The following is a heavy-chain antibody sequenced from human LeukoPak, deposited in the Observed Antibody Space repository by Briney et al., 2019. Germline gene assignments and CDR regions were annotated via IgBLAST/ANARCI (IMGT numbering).Heavy chain of an antibody. Sequence: GDPLSPCCAASGFNFSSYAMSLLRLPPGQGLEAVSANSGSGGSTYYADSLKGRFTISRDNSKITLFLQMNRLRAGDTAVYYCAKNGARRQWLELHYSDYWGQGTLVTVSS. J-gene: IGHJ4*02. CDR3: AKNGARRQWLELHYSDY. D-gene: IGHD6-19*01. V-gene: IGHV3-23*01. CDR1: GFNFSSYA. CDR2: NSGSGGST.